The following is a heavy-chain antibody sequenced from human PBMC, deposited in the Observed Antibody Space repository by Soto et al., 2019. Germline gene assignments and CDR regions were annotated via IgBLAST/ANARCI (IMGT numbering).Heavy chain of an antibody. Sequence: QVQLQGSGPGLVKPSGTLSLTCAVPSGSISSRNWWSWVRQPPGKGLEWIGEIYHSGSTNYNPSPKNRVPRSADKSNNQLSLKQSSVTAADTAVNYCARVGSSWHYYFNYRGQGTLVTVSS. D-gene: IGHD6-13*01. CDR3: ARVGSSWHYYFNY. CDR1: SGSISSRNW. J-gene: IGHJ4*02. CDR2: IYHSGST. V-gene: IGHV4-4*02.